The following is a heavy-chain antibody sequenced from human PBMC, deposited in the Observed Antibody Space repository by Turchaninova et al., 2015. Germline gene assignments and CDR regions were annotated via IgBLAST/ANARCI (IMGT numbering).Heavy chain of an antibody. D-gene: IGHD2-2*01. CDR1: GFTFSNAW. V-gene: IGHV3-15*01. CDR3: VVPAAIRGVDAFDI. Sequence: EVQLVESGGGLVKPGGSLRLSCDASGFTFSNAWMGWVRQAPGKGLEWVGRIKSKTDGGTTDYAAPVKGRFTISRDDSKNTLYLQMNSLKTEDTAVYYCVVPAAIRGVDAFDIWGQGTMVTVSS. J-gene: IGHJ3*02. CDR2: IKSKTDGGTT.